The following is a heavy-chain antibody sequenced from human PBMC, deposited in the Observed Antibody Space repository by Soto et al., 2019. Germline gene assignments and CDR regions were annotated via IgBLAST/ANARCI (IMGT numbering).Heavy chain of an antibody. CDR2: TFNRGST. CDR1: GVSVTSYY. V-gene: IGHV4-4*07. CDR3: ARDMGCSYGGYYDY. Sequence: PSETLSLTCSVSGVSVTSYYWNWIRQPAGKGLEWIGRTFNRGSTSYNPSLKSRVTVSLDTSRNQISLRLNSVAAADTAVYYCARDMGCSYGGYYDYWGQGTLGTVSS. J-gene: IGHJ4*02. D-gene: IGHD2-8*01.